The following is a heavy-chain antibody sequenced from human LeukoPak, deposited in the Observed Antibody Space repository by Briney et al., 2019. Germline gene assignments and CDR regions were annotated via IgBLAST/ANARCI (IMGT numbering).Heavy chain of an antibody. CDR3: AKSSRYDILTGYYRSFDY. Sequence: GGSLRLSCAASGFTVSSNFMSWVRQAPGKGLEFVSVLYSGGDTYYADSVKGRFTISRDNSKNTLYLQMNSLRAEDTAVYYCAKSSRYDILTGYYRSFDYWGQGTLVTVSS. CDR1: GFTVSSNF. D-gene: IGHD3-9*01. CDR2: LYSGGDT. J-gene: IGHJ4*02. V-gene: IGHV3-53*01.